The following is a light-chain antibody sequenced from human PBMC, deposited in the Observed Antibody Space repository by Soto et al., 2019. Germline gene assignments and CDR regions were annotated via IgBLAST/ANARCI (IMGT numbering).Light chain of an antibody. J-gene: IGKJ2*01. V-gene: IGKV3-15*01. CDR3: QQYNNWPPHT. CDR1: QSVNTN. CDR2: GAS. Sequence: EIVMTQSPATLSVSPGESATLSCRASQSVNTNLAWYQQKPGRAPRLLIHGASTRATGIPARFSGSGSGTELSLLTISMQAEEFAVYYCQQYNNWPPHTFGQGTKLEIK.